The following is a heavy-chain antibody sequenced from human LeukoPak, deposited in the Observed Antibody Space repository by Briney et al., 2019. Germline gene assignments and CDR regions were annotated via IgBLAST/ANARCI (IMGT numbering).Heavy chain of an antibody. CDR2: FDPEEGET. Sequence: ASVKVSCKISGHTRRHLSIHWVRQAPGKGPEWMGGFDPEEGETIYPRKFEGRISMTEDTSIDTAYLEVSSLRSEDTAVYYCASLTTGAIPSNWFDRWGQGTLVIVSP. CDR3: ASLTTGAIPSNWFDR. J-gene: IGHJ5*02. CDR1: GHTRRHLS. D-gene: IGHD4/OR15-4a*01. V-gene: IGHV1-24*01.